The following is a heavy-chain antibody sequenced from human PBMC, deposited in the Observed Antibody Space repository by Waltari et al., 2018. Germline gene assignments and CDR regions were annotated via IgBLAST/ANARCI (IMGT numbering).Heavy chain of an antibody. V-gene: IGHV4-59*11. Sequence: QVKLQEPGPRLAKPSETLSLTCTISGGFIGRHHWIWRRQSPGKGLEWIWYIFHSGTTDYNPSLRSRVTISVDTSKNQFSLKLISVTAADTALYYCVRDRFSHSSSYFLSAFDMWGQGTMVTVSS. CDR1: GGFIGRHH. J-gene: IGHJ3*02. CDR3: VRDRFSHSSSYFLSAFDM. CDR2: IFHSGTT. D-gene: IGHD3-22*01.